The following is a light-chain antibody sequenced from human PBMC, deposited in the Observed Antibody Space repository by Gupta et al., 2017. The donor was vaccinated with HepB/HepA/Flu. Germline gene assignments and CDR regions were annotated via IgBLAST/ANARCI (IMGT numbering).Light chain of an antibody. J-gene: IGLJ2*01. CDR3: QAWDSSSVV. Sequence: CSGDKLGDKYACWYQHKPGQSPVLVIYQDTKRPSGIPGRFSGFNSGNTATLTISGTQAMDEADYYCQAWDSSSVVFGGGTKLTVL. CDR2: QDT. V-gene: IGLV3-1*01. CDR1: KLGDKY.